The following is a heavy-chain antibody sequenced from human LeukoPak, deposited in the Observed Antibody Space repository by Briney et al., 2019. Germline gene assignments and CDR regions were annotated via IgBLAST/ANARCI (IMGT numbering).Heavy chain of an antibody. CDR2: TSSDGSTK. V-gene: IGHV3-30-3*01. Sequence: LRLSCSASGFTFSTYALHWVRQAPGKGLEWVAVTSSDGSTKYYADSVKGRFTISRDNSKNTLYLQMNSLRAEDTAAYYCARGGYSSGWPRFDYWGQGTLVTVSS. J-gene: IGHJ4*02. CDR3: ARGGYSSGWPRFDY. CDR1: GFTFSTYA. D-gene: IGHD6-19*01.